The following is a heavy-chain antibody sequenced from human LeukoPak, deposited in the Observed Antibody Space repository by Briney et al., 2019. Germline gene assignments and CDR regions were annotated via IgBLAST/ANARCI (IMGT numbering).Heavy chain of an antibody. D-gene: IGHD3-22*01. CDR1: GGSISSYY. Sequence: SETLSLTCTVSGGSISSYYWGWIRQPPGKGLEWIGSIYYSGSTYYNPSLKSRVTISVDTSKNQFSLKLSSVTAADTAVYYCARHVDYYDSSGYFDYWGQGALVTVSS. CDR3: ARHVDYYDSSGYFDY. CDR2: IYYSGST. J-gene: IGHJ4*02. V-gene: IGHV4-39*01.